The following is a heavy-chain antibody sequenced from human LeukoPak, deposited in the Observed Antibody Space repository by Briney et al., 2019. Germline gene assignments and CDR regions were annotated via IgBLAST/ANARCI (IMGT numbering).Heavy chain of an antibody. D-gene: IGHD5/OR15-5a*01. Sequence: GGSLRLSCAVSGFTFSGFWMSWSRQAPGKGLEWVASINSDGSEGYYADVVKGRFTISRDNAKNSLYLQINSLRAEDTAVYYCAGGYSVYARAFDIWGQGTMVSVSS. J-gene: IGHJ3*02. CDR3: AGGYSVYARAFDI. CDR1: GFTFSGFW. V-gene: IGHV3-7*03. CDR2: INSDGSEG.